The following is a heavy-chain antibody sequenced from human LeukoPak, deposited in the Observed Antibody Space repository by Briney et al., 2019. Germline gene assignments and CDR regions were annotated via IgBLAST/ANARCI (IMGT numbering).Heavy chain of an antibody. J-gene: IGHJ3*02. D-gene: IGHD4-23*01. CDR2: IKQDGSEK. CDR1: GFTFSSYW. Sequence: PGGSLRLSCAASGFTFSSYWMSWVRQAPGKGLEWVANIKQDGSEKYYVDSVKGRFTISRDNAKNSLYLQMNSLRAEDTAVYYCARDTPCPELSMTTVVTCDAFDIWGQGTMVTVSS. V-gene: IGHV3-7*01. CDR3: ARDTPCPELSMTTVVTCDAFDI.